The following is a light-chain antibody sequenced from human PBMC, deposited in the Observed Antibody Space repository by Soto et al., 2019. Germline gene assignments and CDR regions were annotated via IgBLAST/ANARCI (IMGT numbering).Light chain of an antibody. Sequence: DIQMTQSPSTLSASVGDRVTITCRASQSIRSWLAWYQQKPGKDPNLLMHQSSTLESGGPSRFSGSGSGTEFPLSVSSLQQGDYATYYCRQDTGYSWRPFGGGNKVEIK. CDR3: RQDTGYSWRP. CDR1: QSIRSW. J-gene: IGKJ4*01. V-gene: IGKV1-5*03. CDR2: QSS.